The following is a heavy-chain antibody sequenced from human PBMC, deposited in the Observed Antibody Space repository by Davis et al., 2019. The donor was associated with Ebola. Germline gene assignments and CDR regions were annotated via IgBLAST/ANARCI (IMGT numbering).Heavy chain of an antibody. V-gene: IGHV4-59*08. CDR3: ARGRTGSYRPRLDY. CDR1: GGSFSGYY. J-gene: IGHJ4*02. CDR2: IYYRGST. Sequence: SETLSLTCAVYGGSFSGYYWSWIRQPPGKGLEWIGYIYYRGSTNYNPSLKSRVTISVDTSKNQFSLKLSSVTAADTAVYFCARGRTGSYRPRLDYWGQGTLVTVSS. D-gene: IGHD3-10*01.